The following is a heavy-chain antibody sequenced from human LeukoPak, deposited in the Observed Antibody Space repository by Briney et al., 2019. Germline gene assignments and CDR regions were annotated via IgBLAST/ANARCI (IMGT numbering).Heavy chain of an antibody. CDR1: GGSISSGEYY. J-gene: IGHJ5*02. CDR3: ARQHDYGDYWFDP. CDR2: IYYSGST. V-gene: IGHV4-30-4*08. D-gene: IGHD4-17*01. Sequence: SQTLSLTCTVSGGSISSGEYYWSWIRQPPGKGLEWIGYIYYSGSTYYNPSLKSRVTISVDTSKNQFSLKLSSVTAADTAVYYCARQHDYGDYWFDPWGQGTLVTVSS.